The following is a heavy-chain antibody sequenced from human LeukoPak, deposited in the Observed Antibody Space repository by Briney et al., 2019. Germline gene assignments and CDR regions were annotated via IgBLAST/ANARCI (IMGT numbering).Heavy chain of an antibody. CDR3: AKVYHTMVRGVITN. Sequence: GGSLRLSCAASGFTVSSYAMSWVRQAPGKGLEGDSAISGSGGSTYYAAPVKRRFTISRDTYNNTLYLQMNSLRAEDTAVYYCAKVYHTMVRGVITNWGQGTLVTASS. CDR2: ISGSGGST. V-gene: IGHV3-23*01. D-gene: IGHD3-10*01. CDR1: GFTVSSYA. J-gene: IGHJ4*02.